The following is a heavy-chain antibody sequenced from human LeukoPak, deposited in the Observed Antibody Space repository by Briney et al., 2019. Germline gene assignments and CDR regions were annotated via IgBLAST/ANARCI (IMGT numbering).Heavy chain of an antibody. J-gene: IGHJ4*02. CDR3: ARTGSLQYRLTSAPLDY. CDR2: ISTSSSYI. Sequence: GGSLRLSCAAAGFTFSSYSMNWVRQAPGQGLDWVSFISTSSSYIYYADSVKGRFTISRDNAKKSLYLQMSSLRAEDTGVYYCARTGSLQYRLTSAPLDYWGQGTLVTVSS. D-gene: IGHD3-9*01. CDR1: GFTFSSYS. V-gene: IGHV3-21*01.